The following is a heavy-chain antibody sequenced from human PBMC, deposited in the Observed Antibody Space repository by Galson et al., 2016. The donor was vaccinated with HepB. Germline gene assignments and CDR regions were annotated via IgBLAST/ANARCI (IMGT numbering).Heavy chain of an antibody. Sequence: PALVKPTQTLKLTCTLSGLSLNTNGMCVHWIRQPPGKALEWLGLIDWEDDKYYSTSLKTRLSFSKDTSKNQVVLTMTNMDPVDTATYYCARSGRFETFYYYGLDVWGQGTTVTVSS. D-gene: IGHD1-26*01. V-gene: IGHV2-70*01. J-gene: IGHJ6*02. CDR3: ARSGRFETFYYYGLDV. CDR1: GLSLNTNGMC. CDR2: IDWEDDK.